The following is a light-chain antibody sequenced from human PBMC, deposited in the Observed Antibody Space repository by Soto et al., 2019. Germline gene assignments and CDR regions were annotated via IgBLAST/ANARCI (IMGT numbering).Light chain of an antibody. CDR3: QQYGSSSWT. V-gene: IGKV3-20*01. Sequence: EIVLTQSPGTLSLSPGERATLSCRASQSVSSSYFAWYQQRFGQAPRLLIYGASSRATGIQDRFSGSGSGTDFTITISRLEPEDFAVYYCQQYGSSSWTFGQGTKVEIK. J-gene: IGKJ1*01. CDR1: QSVSSSY. CDR2: GAS.